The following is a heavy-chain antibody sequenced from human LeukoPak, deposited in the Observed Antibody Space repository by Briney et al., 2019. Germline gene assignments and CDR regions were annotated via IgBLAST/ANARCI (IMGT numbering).Heavy chain of an antibody. CDR1: GYTLTELS. Sequence: ASVKVSCKVSGYTLTELSMHWVRQAPGKGLEWMGGFDPEDGETIYAQKFQGRVTMTEDTSTDTAYMELSSLRSEDTAVYYCATVYYDILTVPEGWGWFDPWGQGTLVTVSS. V-gene: IGHV1-24*01. J-gene: IGHJ5*02. D-gene: IGHD3-9*01. CDR3: ATVYYDILTVPEGWGWFDP. CDR2: FDPEDGET.